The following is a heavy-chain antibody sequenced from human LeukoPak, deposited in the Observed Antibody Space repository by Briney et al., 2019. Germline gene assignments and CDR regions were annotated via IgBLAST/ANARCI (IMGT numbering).Heavy chain of an antibody. CDR1: GGSISSYY. D-gene: IGHD2-2*01. J-gene: IGHJ6*02. CDR2: IYTSGST. V-gene: IGHV4-4*07. CDR3: AREEIVVVPAATNYYYYGMDV. Sequence: SETLSLTCTVSGGSISSYYWSWIRQPAGKGLEWIGRIYTSGSTNYNPSLKSRVTMSVDTSKNQFSLKLSSVSAADTAVYYCAREEIVVVPAATNYYYYGMDVWGQGTTVTVSS.